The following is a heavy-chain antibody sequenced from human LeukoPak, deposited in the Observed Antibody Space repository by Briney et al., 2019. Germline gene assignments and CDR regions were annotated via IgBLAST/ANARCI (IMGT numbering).Heavy chain of an antibody. J-gene: IGHJ4*02. CDR1: GFTFDDYA. V-gene: IGHV3-9*01. Sequence: GRSLRLSCAASGFTFDDYAMHWVRQAPGKGLEWVSGISWNSDSIDYADSVKGRFTISRDNAKNSLYLQMNSLRAEDTALYYCAKDLKLRAYCGGDCYTLDCWGQGTLVTVSS. D-gene: IGHD2-21*02. CDR2: ISWNSDSI. CDR3: AKDLKLRAYCGGDCYTLDC.